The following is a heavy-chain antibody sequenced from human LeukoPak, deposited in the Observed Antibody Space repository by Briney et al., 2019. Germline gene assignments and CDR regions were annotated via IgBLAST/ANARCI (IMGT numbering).Heavy chain of an antibody. Sequence: SETLSLTCAVYGGSFSGYYWSWIRQPPGKGLEWIGEVNHSGSTNYNPSLKSRVTISVDTSKNQFSLKLSSVTAADTAVYYCARGADIAAAGTPNYFDYWGQGTLVTVSS. CDR2: VNHSGST. J-gene: IGHJ4*02. V-gene: IGHV4-34*01. D-gene: IGHD6-13*01. CDR3: ARGADIAAAGTPNYFDY. CDR1: GGSFSGYY.